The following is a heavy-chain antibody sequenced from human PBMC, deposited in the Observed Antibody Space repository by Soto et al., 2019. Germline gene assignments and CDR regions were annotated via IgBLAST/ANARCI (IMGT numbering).Heavy chain of an antibody. CDR2: ISSSGSTI. CDR1: GFTFSSYD. J-gene: IGHJ4*02. D-gene: IGHD3-10*01. CDR3: ARGPDYGSGSYYPSGPDY. V-gene: IGHV3-48*03. Sequence: PGGSLRLSCAASGFTFSSYDMNLDRQAPGKGLEWVSYISSSGSTIYYADSVKGRFTISRDNAKNSLYLQMNSPRAEDTAVYYCARGPDYGSGSYYPSGPDYWGQGTLVTVSS.